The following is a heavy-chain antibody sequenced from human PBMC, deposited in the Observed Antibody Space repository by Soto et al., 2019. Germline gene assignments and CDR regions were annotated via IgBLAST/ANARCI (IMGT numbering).Heavy chain of an antibody. CDR1: GFTFSSYS. D-gene: IGHD3-3*01. J-gene: IGHJ4*02. V-gene: IGHV3-48*04. Sequence: AGGSLRLSCAASGFTFSSYSMNWVRQAPGKGLEWVSFISSSSSTIYYADSVKGRFTISRDNAKNSLYLQMNSLRAEDTAVYYRARLRSLADYWGQGTLVTVSS. CDR2: ISSSSSTI. CDR3: ARLRSLADY.